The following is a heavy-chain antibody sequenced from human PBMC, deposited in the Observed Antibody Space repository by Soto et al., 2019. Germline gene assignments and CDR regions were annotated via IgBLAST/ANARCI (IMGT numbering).Heavy chain of an antibody. V-gene: IGHV3-23*01. Sequence: GGSLRLSCATSGFRFSDYAMSWVRQAPGTGLEWVSSISGSSRSTYYADSVKGRFTISRDYSKNTLYLRMNSLRAEDTAIYYSANTIEEMTTIKFDYWGQGTLVTSPQ. CDR2: ISGSSRST. D-gene: IGHD4-4*01. CDR1: GFRFSDYA. CDR3: ANTIEEMTTIKFDY. J-gene: IGHJ4*01.